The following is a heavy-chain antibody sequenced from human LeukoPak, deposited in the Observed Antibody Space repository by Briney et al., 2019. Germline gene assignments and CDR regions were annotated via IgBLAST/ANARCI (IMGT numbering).Heavy chain of an antibody. V-gene: IGHV3-21*01. J-gene: IGHJ6*02. CDR2: ISSGSGYI. CDR1: GFTFSDYS. D-gene: IGHD6-19*01. Sequence: GGSLRLSCAASGFTFSDYSMIWVRQAPGKGLEWVSSISSGSGYIYYADSLKGRFTISRDNAKNSLYLQMNSLRAEDTAVYYCARDRIAVAANYYYGMDVWGQGTTVTVSS. CDR3: ARDRIAVAANYYYGMDV.